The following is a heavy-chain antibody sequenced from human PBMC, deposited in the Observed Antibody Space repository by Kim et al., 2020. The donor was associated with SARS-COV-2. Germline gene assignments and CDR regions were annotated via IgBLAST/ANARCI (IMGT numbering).Heavy chain of an antibody. CDR3: AGQYRVRLDH. CDR1: GGSTSNYY. D-gene: IGHD2-2*01. J-gene: IGHJ4*02. CDR2: IYYSGST. V-gene: IGHV4-59*13. Sequence: SETLSLTCTVSGGSTSNYYWSWIRQPPGKGLEWIGYIYYSGSTNYNPSLKSRVTISVDTSKNQFSLKLRAVTAADTAVYYCAGQYRVRLDHWGQGTLRTV.